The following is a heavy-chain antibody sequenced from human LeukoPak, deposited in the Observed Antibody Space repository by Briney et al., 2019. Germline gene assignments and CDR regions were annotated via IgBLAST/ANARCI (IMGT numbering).Heavy chain of an antibody. CDR2: INHSGST. D-gene: IGHD5-24*01. V-gene: IGHV4-34*01. J-gene: IGHJ6*03. CDR3: ARVHKYGYPLLFYYYYMDV. Sequence: GSLRLSCAASGFTFSSYSMNWVRQAPGKGLEWIGEINHSGSTNYNPSLKSRVTISVDTSKNQFSLKLSSVTAADTAVYYCARVHKYGYPLLFYYYYMDVWGKGTTVTISS. CDR1: GFTFSSYS.